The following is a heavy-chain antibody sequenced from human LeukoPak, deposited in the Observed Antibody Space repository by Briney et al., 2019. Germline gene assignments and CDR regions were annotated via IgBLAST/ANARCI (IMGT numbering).Heavy chain of an antibody. Sequence: SETLSLTCTVSGGSISIYYWSWIRQPAGKGLEWIGRIYTSGSTNYNPSLKSRVTMSVDTSKNQFSLKLSSVTAAGTAVYYCARGGYSYGYDFFDYWGQGTLVTVSS. CDR1: GGSISIYY. CDR2: IYTSGST. J-gene: IGHJ4*02. D-gene: IGHD5-18*01. CDR3: ARGGYSYGYDFFDY. V-gene: IGHV4-4*07.